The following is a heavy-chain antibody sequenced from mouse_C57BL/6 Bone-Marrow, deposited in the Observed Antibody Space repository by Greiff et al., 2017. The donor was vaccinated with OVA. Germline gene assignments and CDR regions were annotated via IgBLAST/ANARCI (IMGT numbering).Heavy chain of an antibody. CDR2: IDPENGDT. V-gene: IGHV14-4*01. Sequence: VQLQQSGAELVRPGASVKLSCTASGFNIKDDYMHWVKQRPEQGLEWIGWIDPENGDTEYASKFQGKATITADTSSNTAYLQLSSLTSEDTAVYYCTTWGGAWCADWGQGTLVTVSA. CDR1: GFNIKDDY. J-gene: IGHJ3*01. CDR3: TTWGGAWCAD.